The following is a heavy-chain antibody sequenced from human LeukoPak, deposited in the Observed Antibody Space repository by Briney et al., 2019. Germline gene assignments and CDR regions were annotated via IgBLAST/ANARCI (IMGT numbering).Heavy chain of an antibody. D-gene: IGHD1-26*01. CDR1: GFTFSSYV. CDR3: AKAASGSYSRFDY. Sequence: GGSLRLSCAASGFTFSSYVMSWVRQAPGKGLEWVSTISGSAGSTYYADSVKGRFTISRDNSKNTLYLQMNSLRAEDTAVYYCAKAASGSYSRFDYWGQGTLVTVSS. CDR2: ISGSAGST. J-gene: IGHJ4*02. V-gene: IGHV3-23*01.